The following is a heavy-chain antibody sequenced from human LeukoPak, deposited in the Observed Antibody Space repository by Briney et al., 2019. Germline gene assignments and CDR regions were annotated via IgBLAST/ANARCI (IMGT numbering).Heavy chain of an antibody. V-gene: IGHV3-74*01. J-gene: IGHJ4*02. D-gene: IGHD6-13*01. CDR3: ARDPGYSSSWLQSHYFDY. Sequence: PGGSLTLSCAASGFTFSDYWMHWVRQAPGKGLVWVSRISSDGSRVTYADSVKGRFTISRDNAKNTLYLQMNSLRAEDTAVYYCARDPGYSSSWLQSHYFDYWGQGTLVTDSS. CDR2: ISSDGSRV. CDR1: GFTFSDYW.